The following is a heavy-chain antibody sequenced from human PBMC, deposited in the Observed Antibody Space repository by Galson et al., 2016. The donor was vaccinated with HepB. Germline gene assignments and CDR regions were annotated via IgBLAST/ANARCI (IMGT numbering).Heavy chain of an antibody. CDR3: ARAEANWDGGGDNWFDP. CDR1: GDSVSSGSAA. Sequence: CAISGDSVSSGSAAWNWIRQSPSRGLEWLGRTYYRSKWYNAYALSVKSRITMNADTSKNQFSLQLNSVTPEDTAWYFCARAEANWDGGGDNWFDPWGQGTLVTVSS. D-gene: IGHD7-27*01. J-gene: IGHJ5*02. V-gene: IGHV6-1*01. CDR2: TYYRSKWYN.